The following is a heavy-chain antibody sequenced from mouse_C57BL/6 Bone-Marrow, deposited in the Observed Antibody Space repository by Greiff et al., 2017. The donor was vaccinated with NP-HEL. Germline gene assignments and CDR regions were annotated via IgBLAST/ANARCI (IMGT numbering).Heavy chain of an antibody. Sequence: VKLMESGPGLVQPSQSLSITCTVSGFSLTSYGVHWVRQSPGKGLEWLGVIWSGGSTDYNAAFISRLSISKDNSKSQVFFKMNSLQADDTAIYYCARNAGGYHAWFAYWGQGTLVTVSA. CDR2: IWSGGST. D-gene: IGHD2-2*01. V-gene: IGHV2-2*01. J-gene: IGHJ3*01. CDR3: ARNAGGYHAWFAY. CDR1: GFSLTSYG.